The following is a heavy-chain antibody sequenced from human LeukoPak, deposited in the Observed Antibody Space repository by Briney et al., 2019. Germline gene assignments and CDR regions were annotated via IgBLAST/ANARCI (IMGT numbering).Heavy chain of an antibody. CDR1: GGSISSYY. J-gene: IGHJ4*02. D-gene: IGHD1-1*01. V-gene: IGHV4-59*01. Sequence: SETLSLTCTVSGGSISSYYWSWIRQPPGKGLEWIGHIYYSGSTNYNPSLKSRVTISVDTSKNQFSLNLSSVTAADTAVYYCAGKLERWWDYWGQGTLVTVSS. CDR3: AGKLERWWDY. CDR2: IYYSGST.